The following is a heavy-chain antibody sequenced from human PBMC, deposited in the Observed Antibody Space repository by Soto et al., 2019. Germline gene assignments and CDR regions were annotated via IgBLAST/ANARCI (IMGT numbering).Heavy chain of an antibody. CDR3: ARNIETVAGYDAFDI. J-gene: IGHJ3*02. D-gene: IGHD6-19*01. CDR2: IYYSGST. CDR1: GGSISSYY. Sequence: SETLSLTCTVSGGSISSYYWSWIRQPPGKGLEWIGYIYYSGSTNYNPSLKSRVTISVDTSKNQFSLKLSSVTAADTAVYYCARNIETVAGYDAFDIWGQGTMVTVSS. V-gene: IGHV4-59*01.